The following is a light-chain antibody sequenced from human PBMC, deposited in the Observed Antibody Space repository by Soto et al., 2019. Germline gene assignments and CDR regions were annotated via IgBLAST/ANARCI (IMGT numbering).Light chain of an antibody. V-gene: IGKV1-33*01. CDR2: DAS. CDR1: QDISKF. CDR3: QKNENRPYT. Sequence: DIQMTQSPSSLSASIGDRVSFTCQASQDISKFLNWYQHKPGQAPSLLIYDASKSQFGVPSRFSGSGSGTVFNFTITGRRPKENGKSYCQKNENRPYTFGPGNKV. J-gene: IGKJ3*01.